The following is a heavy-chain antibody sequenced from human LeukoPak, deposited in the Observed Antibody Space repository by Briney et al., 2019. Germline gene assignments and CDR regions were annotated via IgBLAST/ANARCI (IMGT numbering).Heavy chain of an antibody. V-gene: IGHV3-7*01. CDR2: IKHDGSEK. CDR3: ARVPTSGF. CDR1: GFTFSTYW. Sequence: GGSLRLSCAASGFTFSTYWMSWVRQAPGKGLEFVANIKHDGSEKSYVGSVKGRFTISRDNAKNSLYLQMDSLRAEDTAVYYCARVPTSGFWGQGTLVTVSS. D-gene: IGHD3-10*01. J-gene: IGHJ4*02.